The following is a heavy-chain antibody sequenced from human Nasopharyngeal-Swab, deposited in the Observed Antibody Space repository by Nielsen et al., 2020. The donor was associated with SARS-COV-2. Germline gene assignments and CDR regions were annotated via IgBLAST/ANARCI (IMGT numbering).Heavy chain of an antibody. CDR1: GGSISPYY. CDR3: AGEVRGYAYGTRSFDI. Sequence: SETLSLTCTVSGGSISPYYWSWIRRPPGKGLDWIGYISYSGSTNYNPSLKSRVTISVDTSKNQFSLKLSSVTAADTAVYYCAGEVRGYAYGTRSFDIWGQGTMVTVSS. J-gene: IGHJ3*02. CDR2: ISYSGST. V-gene: IGHV4-59*12. D-gene: IGHD5-18*01.